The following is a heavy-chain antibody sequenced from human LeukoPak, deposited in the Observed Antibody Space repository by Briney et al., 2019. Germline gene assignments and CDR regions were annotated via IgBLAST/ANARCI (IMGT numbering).Heavy chain of an antibody. D-gene: IGHD3-22*01. V-gene: IGHV3-15*07. Sequence: PGGSLRLSCAASGFTFSNAWMSWVRQAPGKGLEWVGRIKSKTDGGTTDYAAPVKGRFTISRDDSKNTLYLQMNSLKTEDTAVYYCSTTYYYDSSEGYWGQGTLVTVSS. CDR2: IKSKTDGGTT. CDR1: GFTFSNAW. J-gene: IGHJ4*02. CDR3: STTYYYDSSEGY.